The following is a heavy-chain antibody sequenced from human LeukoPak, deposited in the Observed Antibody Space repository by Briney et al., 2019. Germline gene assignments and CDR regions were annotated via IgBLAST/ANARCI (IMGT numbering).Heavy chain of an antibody. CDR2: ISSSSNYI. V-gene: IGHV3-21*01. D-gene: IGHD3-10*01. CDR1: GFTFSSCS. CDR3: ARMLVYNSGGEAFDC. J-gene: IGHJ4*02. Sequence: GGSLRLSCAASGFTFSSCSMNWVHQAPGKGLEWVSSISSSSNYIYYADSMKGRFTISRDNAKNSLYLQMNSLRAEDTAVYYCARMLVYNSGGEAFDCWGQGTLVTVSS.